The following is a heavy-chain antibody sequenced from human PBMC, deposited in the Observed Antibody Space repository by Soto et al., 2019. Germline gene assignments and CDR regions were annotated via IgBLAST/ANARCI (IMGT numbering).Heavy chain of an antibody. V-gene: IGHV1-8*01. Sequence: QVQLVQSGAEVKKPGASVKVSCKPSGYTFTSYDINWVRQAPGQGLEWMGWMSPNSGNTGYAQKFQGRVTMTRSTSINTAYMELSSLRSEDTAVYYCARGPPNWGFDSWGQGTLVIVSS. D-gene: IGHD1-1*01. J-gene: IGHJ5*01. CDR2: MSPNSGNT. CDR1: GYTFTSYD. CDR3: ARGPPNWGFDS.